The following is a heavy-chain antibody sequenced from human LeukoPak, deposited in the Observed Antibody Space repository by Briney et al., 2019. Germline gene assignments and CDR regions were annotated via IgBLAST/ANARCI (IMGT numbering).Heavy chain of an antibody. CDR3: ARAKRNGFDI. V-gene: IGHV3-48*01. J-gene: IGHJ3*02. CDR1: GFTFSSYS. CDR2: ISSSSSTI. Sequence: GGSLRLSCAASGFTFSSYSMNWVRQAPGKGLEWVSYISSSSSTIYYADSVKGRFTISRGNAKNSLYLQMNSLRAEDTAVYYCARAKRNGFDIWGQGTMVTVSS.